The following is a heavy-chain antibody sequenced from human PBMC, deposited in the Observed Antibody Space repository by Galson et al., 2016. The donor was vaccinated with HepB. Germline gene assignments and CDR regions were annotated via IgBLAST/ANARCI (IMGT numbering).Heavy chain of an antibody. CDR3: ARPHYIGGSGYYSIRLGVFDV. Sequence: SLRLSCAASGFTFDDFVMIWFRQAPGRGPEWVGFIRSKPFGETTEYAASVKGRFSISRDDSKSIAYLQLSSLRTDDTAVYYCARPHYIGGSGYYSIRLGVFDVWGQGTMVTVSS. V-gene: IGHV3-49*03. D-gene: IGHD3-22*01. CDR2: IRSKPFGETT. CDR1: GFTFDDFV. J-gene: IGHJ3*01.